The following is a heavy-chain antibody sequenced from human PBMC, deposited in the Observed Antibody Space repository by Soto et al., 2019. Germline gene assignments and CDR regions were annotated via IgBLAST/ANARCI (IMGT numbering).Heavy chain of an antibody. Sequence: FETLSVTYAVYGGSFGGYDWRWIRQTDGKGLEWIGRIYTSGSTNYNPSLKSRVTMSVDTSKNQFSLKLSSVTAADTAVYYCARVLPRRIVVVTSAIPSHGFDPWGQVTLLHVS. CDR2: IYTSGST. V-gene: IGHV4-59*10. J-gene: IGHJ5*02. D-gene: IGHD2-2*01. CDR3: ARVLPRRIVVVTSAIPSHGFDP. CDR1: GGSFGGYD.